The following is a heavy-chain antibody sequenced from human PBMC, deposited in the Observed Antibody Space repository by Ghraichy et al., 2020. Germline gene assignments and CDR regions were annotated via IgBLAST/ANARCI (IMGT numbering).Heavy chain of an antibody. CDR1: GFTFSSYA. CDR3: AKEEGGRAVDY. CDR2: ISGSGSST. V-gene: IGHV3-23*01. D-gene: IGHD3-10*01. Sequence: GESLNISCAASGFTFSSYAMSWVRQAPGKGLEWVSAISGSGSSTYDADSVKGRFTISRDNSKNTLYLQMNSLRAEDMAVYYCAKEEGGRAVDYWGQGTLVTVSS. J-gene: IGHJ4*02.